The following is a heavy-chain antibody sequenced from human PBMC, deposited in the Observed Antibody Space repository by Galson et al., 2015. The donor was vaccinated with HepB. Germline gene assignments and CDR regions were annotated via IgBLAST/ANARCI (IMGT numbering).Heavy chain of an antibody. J-gene: IGHJ3*02. CDR1: GFTFSSYA. V-gene: IGHV3-20*04. CDR3: VRDRSYGAFDI. Sequence: SLRLSCAASGFTFSSYAMAWVRQAPGKGLEWVSGSSSIGGRTGYRDSVKGRFTISRDNAKDSLYLQMNSLRAEDTALYFCVRDRSYGAFDIWGQGTMVTVSS. D-gene: IGHD3-16*01. CDR2: SSSIGGRT.